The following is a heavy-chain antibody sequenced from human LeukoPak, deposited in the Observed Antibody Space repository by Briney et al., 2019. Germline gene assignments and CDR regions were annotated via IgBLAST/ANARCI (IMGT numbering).Heavy chain of an antibody. Sequence: PGESLRLSCAASGFTFSSYSMNWVRQAPGKGLEWVSSISGSSSYINYADSVKGRFTISRDNAQNSLFLQLNSLRAEDTAGDYFAXXXXXXGWYKDAFDIWGQGTMVTVSS. V-gene: IGHV3-21*01. D-gene: IGHD6-19*01. CDR1: GFTFSSYS. CDR3: AXXXXXXGWYKDAFDI. J-gene: IGHJ3*02. CDR2: ISGSSSYI.